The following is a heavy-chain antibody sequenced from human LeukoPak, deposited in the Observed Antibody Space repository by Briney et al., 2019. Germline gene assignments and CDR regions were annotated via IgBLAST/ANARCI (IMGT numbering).Heavy chain of an antibody. CDR1: GGSISSGGYY. CDR2: IYHSGST. D-gene: IGHD3-10*01. CDR3: ARDRGSSVNY. V-gene: IGHV4-30-2*01. J-gene: IGHJ4*02. Sequence: PSETLSITCTVSGGSISSGGYYWSWIRQPPGKGLEWIGYIYHSGSTYYNPSLKSRVTISVDRSKNQFSLKLSSVTAADTAVYYCARDRGSSVNYWGQGTLVTVSS.